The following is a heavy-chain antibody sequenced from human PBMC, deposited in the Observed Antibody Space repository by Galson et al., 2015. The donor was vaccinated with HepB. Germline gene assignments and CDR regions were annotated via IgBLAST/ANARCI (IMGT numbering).Heavy chain of an antibody. CDR1: GFSVSSNH. D-gene: IGHD6-13*01. V-gene: IGHV3-66*01. CDR3: ARETGSSWEAPNAFDI. J-gene: IGHJ3*02. Sequence: SLRLSCAASGFSVSSNHMTWVRQAPGKGLEWVSVIYSGGSTYHADSVKGRFTISTDNSRNTLYLQMNSLRAEDTAVYYCARETGSSWEAPNAFDIWGQGTMVTVSS. CDR2: IYSGGST.